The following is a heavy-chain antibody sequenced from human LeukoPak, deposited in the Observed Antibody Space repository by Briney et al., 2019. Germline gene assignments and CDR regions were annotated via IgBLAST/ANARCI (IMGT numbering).Heavy chain of an antibody. CDR2: ISSSSSYI. D-gene: IGHD6-13*01. Sequence: GGSLRLSCAASGFTLSSYWMHWFRQVPGKGLEWVSSISSSSSYIYYADSVKGRFTISRDNAKNSLYLQMNSLRAEDTAVYYCAGGGGSSWYGGYFDYWGQGTLVTVSS. CDR1: GFTLSSYW. J-gene: IGHJ4*02. V-gene: IGHV3-21*01. CDR3: AGGGGSSWYGGYFDY.